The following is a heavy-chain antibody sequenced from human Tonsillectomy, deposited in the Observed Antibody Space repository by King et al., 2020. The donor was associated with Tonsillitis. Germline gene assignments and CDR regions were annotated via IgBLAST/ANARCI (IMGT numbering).Heavy chain of an antibody. D-gene: IGHD6-13*01. CDR3: ANGLLYSSSWSGYFQH. CDR2: IYYSGST. Sequence: QLQESGPGLVKPSETLSLTCTVSGGSISSYYWSWIRQPPGKGLEWIGYIYYSGSTNYNPSLKSRVTISVDTSKNQFSLKLSSVTAADTAVYYCANGLLYSSSWSGYFQHWGQGTLVTVSS. V-gene: IGHV4-59*01. J-gene: IGHJ1*01. CDR1: GGSISSYY.